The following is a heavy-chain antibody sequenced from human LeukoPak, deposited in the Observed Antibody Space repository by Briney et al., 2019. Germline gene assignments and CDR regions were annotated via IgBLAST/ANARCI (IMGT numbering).Heavy chain of an antibody. J-gene: IGHJ4*02. CDR1: GVSIRSYY. V-gene: IGHV4-59*01. D-gene: IGHD2-2*01. CDR2: MHHSGSS. Sequence: SETLSLTCTVSGVSIRSYYWNWVRQSPGRGLESIGYMHHSGSSHYNPFLKSRVTISVDTSKNHFSLKLNSVTAAYTAVYYCAGGYGSSWSFDHWGQGTLVTVSS. CDR3: AGGYGSSWSFDH.